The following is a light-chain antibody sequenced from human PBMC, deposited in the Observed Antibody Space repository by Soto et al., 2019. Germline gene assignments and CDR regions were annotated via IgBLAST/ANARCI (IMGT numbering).Light chain of an antibody. Sequence: EIEKISSASSPFEYEGDRVTITCRASQSISSYLNWYQQKPGKAPKLLIYAASSLQSGVPSRFSGSGSGTDFTLTISSLQPEDFATYYCQQSYSTPRTFGQGTKVDIK. V-gene: IGKV1-39*01. CDR1: QSISSY. CDR3: QQSYSTPRT. CDR2: AAS. J-gene: IGKJ1*01.